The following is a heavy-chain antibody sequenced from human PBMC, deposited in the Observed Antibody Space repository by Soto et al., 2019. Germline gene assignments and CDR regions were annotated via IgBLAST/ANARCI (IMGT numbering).Heavy chain of an antibody. Sequence: EVQLVESGGGLVKPGGSLGLSCAASGFTFSNAWMNWVRQAPGKGLEWVGRIKSKTDGGTTDYAAPVKGRFTISRDDSKNTLYLQMNSLKTEDTAVYYCSYDSSGYYQGAFDIWGQGTMVTVSS. CDR3: SYDSSGYYQGAFDI. J-gene: IGHJ3*02. V-gene: IGHV3-15*07. CDR1: GFTFSNAW. CDR2: IKSKTDGGTT. D-gene: IGHD3-22*01.